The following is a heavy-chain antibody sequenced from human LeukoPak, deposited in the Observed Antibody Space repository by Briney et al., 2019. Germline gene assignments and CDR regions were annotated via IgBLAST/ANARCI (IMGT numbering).Heavy chain of an antibody. D-gene: IGHD4-17*01. V-gene: IGHV1-69*05. CDR3: AKTFFGYGDYAY. Sequence: SVKVSCKASGGTFSSYAISWVRQAPGQGLEWMGRIIPIFGTANYSQKFQGRVTITTDESTSTAYMGLSSLRSEDTAVYYCAKTFFGYGDYAYWGQGTLVTVSS. CDR2: IIPIFGTA. CDR1: GGTFSSYA. J-gene: IGHJ4*02.